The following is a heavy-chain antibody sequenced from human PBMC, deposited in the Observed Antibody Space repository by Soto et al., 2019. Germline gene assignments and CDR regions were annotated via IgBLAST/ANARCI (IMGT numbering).Heavy chain of an antibody. CDR1: GFTFSSYG. CDR3: ARDITGYYGMDV. V-gene: IGHV3-33*01. D-gene: IGHD3-3*01. J-gene: IGHJ6*02. CDR2: IWYDGSNK. Sequence: QVQLVESGGGVVQPGRSLRLSCAASGFTFSSYGMHWVRQAPGKGLEWVAVIWYDGSNKYYADSVKGRFTISRDNSKNPLYLQMNSLRAEDTAVYYCARDITGYYGMDVWGQGTTVTVSS.